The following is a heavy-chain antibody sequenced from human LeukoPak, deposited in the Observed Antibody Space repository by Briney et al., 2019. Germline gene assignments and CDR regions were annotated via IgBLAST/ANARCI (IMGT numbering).Heavy chain of an antibody. CDR2: ISSSGSTI. J-gene: IGHJ4*02. V-gene: IGHV3-11*01. Sequence: PGGSLRLSCAASGFTFSDYYMSWIRPAPGKVLEWVSYISSSGSTIYYADSVKGRFTISRDNAKNSLYLQMNSLRAEDTAVYYCARGLHYYDSSGQIVDYWGQGTLVTVSS. D-gene: IGHD3-22*01. CDR3: ARGLHYYDSSGQIVDY. CDR1: GFTFSDYY.